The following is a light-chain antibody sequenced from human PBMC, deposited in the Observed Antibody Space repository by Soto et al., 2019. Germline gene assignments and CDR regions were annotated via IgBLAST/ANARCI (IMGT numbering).Light chain of an antibody. CDR1: TGAVTNGHY. Sequence: QAVVNQEPSLTVSPGGTVTPTCGSSTGAVTNGHYPYWFQQKPGQAPRTLIYDTTTRHSWTPARFSGSPLGGKAALTLSGAQPEDEAEYYCLLSYNGPYVFGTGTKVTVL. J-gene: IGLJ1*01. CDR2: DTT. CDR3: LLSYNGPYV. V-gene: IGLV7-46*01.